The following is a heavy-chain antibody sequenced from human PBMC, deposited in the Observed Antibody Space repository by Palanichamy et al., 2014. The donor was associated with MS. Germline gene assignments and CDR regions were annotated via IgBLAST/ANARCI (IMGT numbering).Heavy chain of an antibody. J-gene: IGHJ4*02. CDR3: ARWGYSSGQYYIDY. D-gene: IGHD6-25*01. V-gene: IGHV3-7*03. CDR2: IKQDGSEK. CDR1: GFTLRNYW. Sequence: EVQLVESGGGLVQPGGSLRVSCAAPGFTLRNYWMTWVRQAPGKGLEWVASIKQDGSEKYYVDSVKGRFTISRDNAENSLYLQMDSLRAEDTAVYHCARWGYSSGQYYIDYWGQGTLVTVSS.